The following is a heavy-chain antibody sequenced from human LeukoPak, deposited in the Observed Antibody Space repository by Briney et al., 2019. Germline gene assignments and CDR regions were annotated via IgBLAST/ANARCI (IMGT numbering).Heavy chain of an antibody. V-gene: IGHV3-7*01. CDR1: GFTFSSYW. J-gene: IGHJ6*03. D-gene: IGHD1-14*01. CDR3: ARDRSGLSAYMDV. Sequence: GGSLRLSCVASGFTFSSYWMTWVRQAPGKGLEWVANIKQDGSEKYYVDSVKGRFTISRDNAKNSLYLQMNSLRAEDTAVYYCARDRSGLSAYMDVWGKGTTVTISS. CDR2: IKQDGSEK.